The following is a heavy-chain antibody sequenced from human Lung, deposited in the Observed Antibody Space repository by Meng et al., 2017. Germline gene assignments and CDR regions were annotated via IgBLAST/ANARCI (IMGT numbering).Heavy chain of an antibody. J-gene: IGHJ4*02. CDR3: ARGPTTMAHDFDY. CDR2: INHSGST. D-gene: IGHD4-11*01. Sequence: VPLQQWCGGLLKPSETLSLTCVVSGGSFSDYYWSWIRQPPGKGLEWIGEINHSGSTNYNPSLESRATISVDTSQNNLSLKLSSVTAADSAVYYCARGPTTMAHDFDYWGQGTLVTVSS. V-gene: IGHV4-34*01. CDR1: GGSFSDYY.